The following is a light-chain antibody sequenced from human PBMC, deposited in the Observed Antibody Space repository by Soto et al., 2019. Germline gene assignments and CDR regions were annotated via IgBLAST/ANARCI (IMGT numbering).Light chain of an antibody. CDR3: QQYYSSPLT. CDR1: RSVLYSSNNKNY. Sequence: DIVMTQSPDSLAVSLGERATIHCKSSRSVLYSSNNKNYLAWYQQKPGQSPNLLIYWASTRESGVPDRFSGSGSATDFTLTISSLQAEDVAVYYCQQYYSSPLTFGGGTKVEIK. J-gene: IGKJ4*01. V-gene: IGKV4-1*01. CDR2: WAS.